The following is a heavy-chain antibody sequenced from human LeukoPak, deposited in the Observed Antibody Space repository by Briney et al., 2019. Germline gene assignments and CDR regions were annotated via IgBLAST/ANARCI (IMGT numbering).Heavy chain of an antibody. CDR2: IRYDGSNK. CDR3: AKEKSLRSNSIDY. D-gene: IGHD4-23*01. Sequence: AGGSLRLSCAASGFIFNSYGMHWVRQAPGKGLEWVAFIRYDGSNKYYADSVKGRFTISRDNSKNTLYLQMNSLRAEDTAVYYCAKEKSLRSNSIDYWGQGTLVTVSS. J-gene: IGHJ4*02. CDR1: GFIFNSYG. V-gene: IGHV3-30*02.